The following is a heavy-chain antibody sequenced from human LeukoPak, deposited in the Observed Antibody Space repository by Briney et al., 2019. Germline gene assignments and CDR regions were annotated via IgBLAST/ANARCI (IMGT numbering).Heavy chain of an antibody. V-gene: IGHV3-23*01. J-gene: IGHJ1*01. CDR1: GFTFSNYA. CDR3: AKDRQQWDQH. CDR2: ISGSGGST. D-gene: IGHD6-19*01. Sequence: GGSLRLSCAASGFTFSNYAMSWVRQAPEKGLEWVSAISGSGGSTYYADSVTGRFTISRDNSKNTLYLQMNSLRAEDTAVYYCAKDRQQWDQHWGQGTLVTVSS.